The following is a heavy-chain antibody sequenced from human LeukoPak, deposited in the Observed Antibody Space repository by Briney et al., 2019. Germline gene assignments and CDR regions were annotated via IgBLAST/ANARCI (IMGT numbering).Heavy chain of an antibody. Sequence: GGSLRLSCAASGFTFSSYSMNWVRQAPGEGLEWVSSISSSSSYIYYADSVKGRFTISRDNAKNSLYLQMNSLRAEDTAVYYCARVAEYSSSCDYWGQGTLVTVSS. CDR1: GFTFSSYS. CDR3: ARVAEYSSSCDY. J-gene: IGHJ4*02. CDR2: ISSSSSYI. V-gene: IGHV3-21*01. D-gene: IGHD6-6*01.